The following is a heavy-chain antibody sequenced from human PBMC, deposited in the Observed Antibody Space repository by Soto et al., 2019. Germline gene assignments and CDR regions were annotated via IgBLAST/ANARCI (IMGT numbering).Heavy chain of an antibody. D-gene: IGHD3-16*01. V-gene: IGHV4-61*01. CDR2: LYDSGST. Sequence: SETLSLTCTVSGGSVSSGNYYWSWIRQPPGKGLEWIGYLYDSGSTDYNPSLKSRVTISVDTSKNQFSLKPSSVTAADTAVYYCARNVKGLVWRYYYGMEVWGQGTTVTVSS. J-gene: IGHJ6*02. CDR3: ARNVKGLVWRYYYGMEV. CDR1: GGSVSSGNYY.